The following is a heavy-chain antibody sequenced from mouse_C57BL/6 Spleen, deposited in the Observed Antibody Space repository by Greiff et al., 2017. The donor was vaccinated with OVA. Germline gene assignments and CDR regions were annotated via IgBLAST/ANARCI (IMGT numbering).Heavy chain of an antibody. D-gene: IGHD1-1*01. J-gene: IGHJ3*01. Sequence: VQLQQSGPELVKPGASVKISCKASGYTFTDYYMNWVKQSHGKSLEWIGDINPNNGGTSYNQKFKGKATLTVDKSSSTAYMELRSLTSEDSAVYYCARSDYYYGTPWFAYWGQGTLVTVSA. CDR1: GYTFTDYY. CDR2: INPNNGGT. V-gene: IGHV1-26*01. CDR3: ARSDYYYGTPWFAY.